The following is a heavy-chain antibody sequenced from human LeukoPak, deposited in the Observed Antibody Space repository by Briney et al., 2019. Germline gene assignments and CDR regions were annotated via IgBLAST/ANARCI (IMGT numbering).Heavy chain of an antibody. CDR1: GGSISSCY. V-gene: IGHV4-59*01. CDR3: ARVLYSSSWYGGYYFDY. J-gene: IGHJ4*02. D-gene: IGHD6-13*01. CDR2: IYYSGST. Sequence: SETLSLTCTVSGGSISSCYWSWIRQRPGKGLEWIGYIYYSGSTNYNPSLKSRVTISVDTSKNQFSLKLSSVTAADTAVYYCARVLYSSSWYGGYYFDYWGQGTLVTVSS.